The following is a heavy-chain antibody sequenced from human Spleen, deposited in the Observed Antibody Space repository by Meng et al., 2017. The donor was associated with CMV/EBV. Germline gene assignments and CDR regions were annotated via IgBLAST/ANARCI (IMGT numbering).Heavy chain of an antibody. V-gene: IGHV3-74*01. CDR2: INSDGSST. CDR1: GFTFSSYW. D-gene: IGHD3-10*02. Sequence: GESLKISCAASGFTFSSYWMHWVRQAPGKGLVWVSRINSDGSSTSYADSVKGRFTISRDNAKNTLYLQMNSLRAEDTAVYYCARDRMTTFEVGDYYSGMDVWGQGTTVTVSS. J-gene: IGHJ6*02. CDR3: ARDRMTTFEVGDYYSGMDV.